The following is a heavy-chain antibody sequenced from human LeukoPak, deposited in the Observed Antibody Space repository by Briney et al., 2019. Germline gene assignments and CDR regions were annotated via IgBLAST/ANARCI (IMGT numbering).Heavy chain of an antibody. CDR1: GGSLSSYY. D-gene: IGHD6-13*01. CDR2: MFYSGTT. J-gene: IGHJ4*02. Sequence: SETLSLTCTVSGGSLSSYYWNWIRQPPGKGLEWIGYMFYSGTTNYNPSLKSRVTISVGTSKNQFSLKLTSVTAADTAVYYCASTRIPAAEINYWGQGTLVTVSS. V-gene: IGHV4-59*01. CDR3: ASTRIPAAEINY.